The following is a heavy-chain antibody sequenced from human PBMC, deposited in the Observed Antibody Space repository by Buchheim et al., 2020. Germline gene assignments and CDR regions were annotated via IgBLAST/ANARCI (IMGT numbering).Heavy chain of an antibody. V-gene: IGHV4-34*01. Sequence: QVQLQQWGAGLLKPSETLSLTCAVYGGSFSGYYWSWIRQPPGKGLEWIGEINHSGSTNYNPSLKSRVTISVDTSKNQFSLKLGSVTAADTAVYYCARGGSGLRWGGYDGRYYFDYWGQGTL. D-gene: IGHD5-12*01. CDR3: ARGGSGLRWGGYDGRYYFDY. CDR2: INHSGST. CDR1: GGSFSGYY. J-gene: IGHJ4*02.